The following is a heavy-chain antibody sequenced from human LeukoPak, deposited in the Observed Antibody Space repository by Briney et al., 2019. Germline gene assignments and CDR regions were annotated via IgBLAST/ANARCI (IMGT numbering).Heavy chain of an antibody. CDR2: ISAYNGNT. CDR1: VYTFSSYA. CDR3: ARDRYSSSWYYSDY. Sequence: ASVKVSCKPSVYTFSSYAISWVRQAPGQGLEWMGWISAYNGNTHYAQKLQSRVTMTTDTSTSTTYMELRSLRSDDTAVYYCARDRYSSSWYYSDYWGQGTLVTVSS. D-gene: IGHD6-13*01. V-gene: IGHV1-18*01. J-gene: IGHJ4*02.